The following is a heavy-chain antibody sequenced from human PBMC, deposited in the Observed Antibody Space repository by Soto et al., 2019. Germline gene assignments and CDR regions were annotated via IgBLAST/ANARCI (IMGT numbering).Heavy chain of an antibody. V-gene: IGHV1-69*12. J-gene: IGHJ4*02. CDR1: GGTFSSYD. D-gene: IGHD3-16*01. CDR2: IIPILGTA. Sequence: QVQLVQSGAEVKKPGSSVKVSCKASGGTFSSYDISWVRQAPGQGLEWMGGIIPILGTANYAQKFQGRITITADESTSTAHMEVSSLRPEDTAVYYCANGNGGIDYWGQGTLVPVSS. CDR3: ANGNGGIDY.